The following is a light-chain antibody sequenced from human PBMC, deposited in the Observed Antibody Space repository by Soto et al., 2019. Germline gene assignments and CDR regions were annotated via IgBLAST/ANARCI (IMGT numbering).Light chain of an antibody. CDR3: QQYGSSSIT. CDR2: GAS. Sequence: EIVLTQSPGTLSLSPGERATLSCRASQSVSSSYFAWYQQKPGQAPRLLIYGASSRATGIPDRFSGSGSGTDFTLTISRLEPEDVAVYYCQQYGSSSITFGQGTRLEIK. J-gene: IGKJ5*01. V-gene: IGKV3-20*01. CDR1: QSVSSSY.